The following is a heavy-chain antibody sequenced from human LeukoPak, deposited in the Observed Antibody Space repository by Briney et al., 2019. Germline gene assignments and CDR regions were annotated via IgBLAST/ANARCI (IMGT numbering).Heavy chain of an antibody. CDR1: GFTFSSYA. D-gene: IGHD1-26*01. J-gene: IGHJ4*02. CDR3: AKDFQWELLYYFDY. V-gene: IGHV3-23*01. Sequence: GGSLRLSCAASGFTFSSYAMSWVRQAPGKGLEWVSAISGSGGSTYYADSVKGRFTISRDNSKNTLYLQMNSLRAEDTAVYHCAKDFQWELLYYFDYWGQGTLVTVSS. CDR2: ISGSGGST.